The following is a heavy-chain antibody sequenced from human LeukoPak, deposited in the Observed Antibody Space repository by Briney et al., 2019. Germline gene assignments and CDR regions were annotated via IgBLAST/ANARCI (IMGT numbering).Heavy chain of an antibody. CDR3: ARGHGDFPVNYYFDL. J-gene: IGHJ2*01. D-gene: IGHD4-17*01. Sequence: PGGSLRLSCAASGFTFTTYWMHWVRQAPGKGLVWVSRIKSDGTSTSYADSVKGRFSISRDNAKNTLYLQMNSLRAEDTAVYYCARGHGDFPVNYYFDLWGRGTLVIVSS. CDR2: IKSDGTST. V-gene: IGHV3-74*01. CDR1: GFTFTTYW.